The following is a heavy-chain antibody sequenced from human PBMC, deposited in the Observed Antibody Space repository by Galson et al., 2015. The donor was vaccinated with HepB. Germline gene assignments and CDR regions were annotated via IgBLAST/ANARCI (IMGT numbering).Heavy chain of an antibody. V-gene: IGHV3-74*01. CDR1: GFTFSTYW. Sequence: SLRLSCAASGFTFSTYWMHWVRQTPGQGLEWVSRINSGGSSTSYADSVKGRFTISRDNAKNSLYLQMNSLRAEDTAVYYCTRAKRWILGVVSEAGFDYCGQGTLVTVSS. D-gene: IGHD3-3*01. CDR2: INSGGSST. CDR3: TRAKRWILGVVSEAGFDY. J-gene: IGHJ4*02.